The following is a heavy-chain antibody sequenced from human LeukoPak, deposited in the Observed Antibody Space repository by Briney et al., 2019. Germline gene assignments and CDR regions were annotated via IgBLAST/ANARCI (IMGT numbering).Heavy chain of an antibody. V-gene: IGHV3-23*01. D-gene: IGHD3-10*01. CDR3: AKNGRGSGTYYPRTKYYFDY. Sequence: GGSLRLSCAASGFTLSSYGMSWVRQAPGKGLEWVSAISGSGGSTYYADSVKGRFTISRDNSKNMLYLQMNSLRAEDTAVYYCAKNGRGSGTYYPRTKYYFDYWGQGTLVTVSS. CDR2: ISGSGGST. CDR1: GFTLSSYG. J-gene: IGHJ4*02.